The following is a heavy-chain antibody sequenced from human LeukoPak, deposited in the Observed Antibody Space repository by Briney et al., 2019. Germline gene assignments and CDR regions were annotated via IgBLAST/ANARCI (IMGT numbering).Heavy chain of an antibody. V-gene: IGHV3-53*01. CDR2: IYSGGST. CDR3: AREPHYYDSSGYYGAFDY. D-gene: IGHD3-22*01. Sequence: GGSLRLSCAASGFTFSSYSMNWVRQAPGKGLEWVSVIYSGGSTYYADSVKGRFTISRDNSKNTLYLQMNSLRAEDTAVYYCAREPHYYDSSGYYGAFDYWGQGTLVTVSS. CDR1: GFTFSSYS. J-gene: IGHJ4*02.